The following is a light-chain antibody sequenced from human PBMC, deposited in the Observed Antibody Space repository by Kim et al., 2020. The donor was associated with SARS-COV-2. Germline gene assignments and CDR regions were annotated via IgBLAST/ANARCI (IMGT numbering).Light chain of an antibody. J-gene: IGLJ1*01. CDR3: QSEDNSRTYVF. CDR2: QDT. CDR1: ALAKQF. Sequence: SYELTQPPSVSVSPGQTARITCSGDALAKQFAFWYQQRPGKATDLVIYQDTERPSGIPERFSGSSSGKTVTLTISGAQAKDEADYYCQSEDNSRTYVFFG. V-gene: IGLV3-25*03.